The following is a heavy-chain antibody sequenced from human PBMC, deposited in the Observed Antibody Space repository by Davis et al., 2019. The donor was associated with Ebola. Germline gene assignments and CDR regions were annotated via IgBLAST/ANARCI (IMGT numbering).Heavy chain of an antibody. CDR1: GFTFSDYY. CDR2: IKQDGSEK. J-gene: IGHJ6*02. CDR3: TTDQVVVTAIHYYYYGMDV. D-gene: IGHD2-21*02. Sequence: GESLKISCAASGFTFSDYYMSWVRQAPGKGLEWVANIKQDGSEKYYVDSVKGRFTISRDNSKNTLYLQMNSLRAEDTAVYYCTTDQVVVTAIHYYYYGMDVWGQGTTVTVSS. V-gene: IGHV3-7*03.